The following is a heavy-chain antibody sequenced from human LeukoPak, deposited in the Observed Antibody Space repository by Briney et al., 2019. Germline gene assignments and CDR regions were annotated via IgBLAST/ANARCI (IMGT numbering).Heavy chain of an antibody. V-gene: IGHV4-4*02. CDR3: AKKDYSYMDV. Sequence: SETLSLTCAVSGGSLSSGNWWTWVRQSPGKGLEWIGEIHHGGTTNYNPSLKSRVTISVDKPNNHFSLKLRSVTAADTAVYYCAKKDYSYMDVWGKGTQVTVSS. J-gene: IGHJ6*03. CDR1: GGSLSSGNW. CDR2: IHHGGTT.